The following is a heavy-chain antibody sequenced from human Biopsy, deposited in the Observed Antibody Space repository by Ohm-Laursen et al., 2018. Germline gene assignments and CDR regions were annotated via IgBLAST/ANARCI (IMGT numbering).Heavy chain of an antibody. D-gene: IGHD5-12*01. CDR3: ARNRVDVVKVTTIGWNFDL. J-gene: IGHJ2*01. Sequence: SDTLSLTCIVSGDTISTYYWNWIRQTPGKGLEWIGYIHYTGHIRINPSLNSRATISVDTSKDQFSLKLSSLTAADTAIYYCARNRVDVVKVTTIGWNFDLWGRGTPVTVS. V-gene: IGHV4-59*08. CDR2: IHYTGHI. CDR1: GDTISTYY.